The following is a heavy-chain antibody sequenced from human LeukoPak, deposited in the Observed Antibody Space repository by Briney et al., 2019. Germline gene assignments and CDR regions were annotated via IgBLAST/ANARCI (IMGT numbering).Heavy chain of an antibody. D-gene: IGHD3-22*01. CDR2: IIPIFGTA. Sequence: SVKVSCKATGYTFTTYYGLSWVRQAPGQGLEWMGGIIPIFGTANYAQKFQGRVTITADESTSTAYMELSSLRSEDTAVYYCARSQDELHYYDSSGYFAYWGQGTLVTVSS. CDR1: GYTFTTYYG. V-gene: IGHV1-69*13. CDR3: ARSQDELHYYDSSGYFAY. J-gene: IGHJ4*02.